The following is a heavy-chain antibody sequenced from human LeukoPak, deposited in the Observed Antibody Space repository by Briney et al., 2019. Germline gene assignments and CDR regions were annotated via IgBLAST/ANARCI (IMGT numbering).Heavy chain of an antibody. CDR1: GFTFSSYS. V-gene: IGHV3-30*02. J-gene: IGHJ3*02. Sequence: GGSLRLSCAASGFTFSSYSMNWVRQAPGKGLEWVTFIRYDGSNKYYADSVKGRFTISRDNSKNTLNLHMNSLRAEDTAVYYCARGHVTVSAHDDAFDIWGQGTMVTVSS. CDR2: IRYDGSNK. CDR3: ARGHVTVSAHDDAFDI. D-gene: IGHD5/OR15-5a*01.